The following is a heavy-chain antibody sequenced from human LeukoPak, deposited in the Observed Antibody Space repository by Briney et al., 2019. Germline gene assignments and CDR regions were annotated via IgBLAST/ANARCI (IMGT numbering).Heavy chain of an antibody. V-gene: IGHV4-59*01. CDR1: GGSISSYY. CDR3: ARAGLRYFDWSEFDY. Sequence: SETLSLTCTVSGGSISSYYWSWIRQPPGKGLEWIGYIYYSGSVNYNPSLKSRVTISVDTSKNQFSLKLSSVTAADTAVYYCARAGLRYFDWSEFDYWGQGTLVTVSS. D-gene: IGHD3-9*01. J-gene: IGHJ4*02. CDR2: IYYSGSV.